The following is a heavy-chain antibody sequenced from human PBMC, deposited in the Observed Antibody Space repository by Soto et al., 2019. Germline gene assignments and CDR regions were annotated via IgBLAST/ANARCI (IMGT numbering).Heavy chain of an antibody. V-gene: IGHV3-30-3*01. D-gene: IGHD6-13*01. J-gene: IGHJ4*02. CDR2: ISYDGSNK. Sequence: PAGSLRLSCAASGVPFSSYAMHWVRQAPGKGLEWVAVISYDGSNKYYADSVKGRFTISRDNSKNTLYLQMNSLRAEDTAVYYCARDRLEWQQLASGSLYYFDYWGQGTLVTVSS. CDR1: GVPFSSYA. CDR3: ARDRLEWQQLASGSLYYFDY.